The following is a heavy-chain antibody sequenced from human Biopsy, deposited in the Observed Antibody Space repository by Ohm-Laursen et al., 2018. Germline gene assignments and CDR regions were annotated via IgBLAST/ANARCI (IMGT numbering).Heavy chain of an antibody. D-gene: IGHD1-1*01. CDR1: GGTFSSFG. Sequence: GSSVKVSCKASGGTFSSFGISWVRQAPGQGLEWMGEINSMFGTTNYAQTFQGSVTITADESTSTAYMEVSSLRSEDTAVYYCAKRGVERGRPLAYWGQGTLVTVSS. CDR3: AKRGVERGRPLAY. V-gene: IGHV1-69*01. CDR2: INSMFGTT. J-gene: IGHJ4*02.